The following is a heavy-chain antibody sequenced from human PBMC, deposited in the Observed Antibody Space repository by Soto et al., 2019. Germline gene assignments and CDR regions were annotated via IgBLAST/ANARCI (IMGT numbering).Heavy chain of an antibody. J-gene: IGHJ6*02. Sequence: QVQLVQSGAEVKKPGSSVKVSCKASGGTFSSYTISWVRQAPGQGLEWMGRIIPILGIANYAEKFQGRVTITADKSXRXXYMELSSLRSEDTAVYYCASLVVPAGYYYYYGMDVWGQGTTVTVSS. V-gene: IGHV1-69*02. CDR3: ASLVVPAGYYYYYGMDV. D-gene: IGHD2-15*01. CDR2: IIPILGIA. CDR1: GGTFSSYT.